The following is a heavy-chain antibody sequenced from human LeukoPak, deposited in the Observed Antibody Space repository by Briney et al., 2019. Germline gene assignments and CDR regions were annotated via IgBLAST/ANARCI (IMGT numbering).Heavy chain of an antibody. CDR1: GGSISPYF. J-gene: IGHJ5*02. CDR3: ARDDYRGVTNFDP. CDR2: ISYTGST. Sequence: SETLSLTCTVSGGSISPYFWSWIRQRPGKGLEWIGYISYTGSTNYNPSLKSRVTISVDTSKNQFSLQLTSVTAADTAVYYCARDDYRGVTNFDPWGQGTLVTVSS. D-gene: IGHD3-10*01. V-gene: IGHV4-59*01.